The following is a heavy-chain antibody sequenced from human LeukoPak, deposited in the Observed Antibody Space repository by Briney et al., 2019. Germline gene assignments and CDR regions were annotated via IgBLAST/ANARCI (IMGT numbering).Heavy chain of an antibody. D-gene: IGHD2-2*01. CDR1: GFTFSSYA. Sequence: GGSLRLSCAASGFTFSSYAMHWVRQAPGKGLEWVAVISYDGSNKYYADSVKGRFTISRDNSKNTLYLQMNSLRAEDTAVYYCARHEDIVVVPAATIDYWGQGTLVTVSS. V-gene: IGHV3-30*04. CDR3: ARHEDIVVVPAATIDY. J-gene: IGHJ4*02. CDR2: ISYDGSNK.